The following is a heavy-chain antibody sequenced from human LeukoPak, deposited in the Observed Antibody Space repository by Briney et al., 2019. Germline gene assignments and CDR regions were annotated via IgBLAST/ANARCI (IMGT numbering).Heavy chain of an antibody. CDR2: INHSGST. D-gene: IGHD2-15*01. V-gene: IGHV4-34*01. Sequence: SETLSVTCAVYGGSFSGYYWSWIRQPPGKGLEWIGEINHSGSTNYNPSLKSRVTISVDTSKNQFSLKLSSVTAADTAVYYCARGPWVRYCSGGSCFIPFDYWGQGTLVTVSS. CDR3: ARGPWVRYCSGGSCFIPFDY. J-gene: IGHJ4*02. CDR1: GGSFSGYY.